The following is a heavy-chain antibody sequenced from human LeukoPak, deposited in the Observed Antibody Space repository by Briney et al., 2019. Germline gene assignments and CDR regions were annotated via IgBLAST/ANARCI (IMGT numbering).Heavy chain of an antibody. D-gene: IGHD2-2*02. CDR3: ARFSPPDIVVVPAAIGFDYYYGMDV. CDR2: ISAYNGNT. CDR1: GYTFTSYG. Sequence: GASVKVSCKASGYTFTSYGISWVRQAPGQGLEWMGWISAYNGNTNYAQKLQGRVTMTTDTSTSTAYMELRSLRSDDTAVYYCARFSPPDIVVVPAAIGFDYYYGMDVWGQGTTVTVSS. V-gene: IGHV1-18*01. J-gene: IGHJ6*02.